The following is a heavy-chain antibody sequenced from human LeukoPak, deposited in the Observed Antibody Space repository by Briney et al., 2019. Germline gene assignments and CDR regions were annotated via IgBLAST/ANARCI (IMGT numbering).Heavy chain of an antibody. CDR3: ARQIASAGTAGFDF. CDR1: GGSISSYY. CDR2: IYSTGST. V-gene: IGHV4-4*07. Sequence: SEALSLTCTVSGGSISSYYWSWIRQPAGKGLEWIGRIYSTGSTNYNPSLKSRVAMSVDTSKNQFSLRLRSVTAADTAVYYCARQIASAGTAGFDFWGQGALVTASS. D-gene: IGHD6-13*01. J-gene: IGHJ4*02.